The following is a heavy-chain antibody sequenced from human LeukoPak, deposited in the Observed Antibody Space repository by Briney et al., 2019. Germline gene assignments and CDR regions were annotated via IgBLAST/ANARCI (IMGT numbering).Heavy chain of an antibody. CDR3: TKHHHSLMVRGYITKYYFDS. D-gene: IGHD3-10*01. CDR1: GITFSTFA. Sequence: AGGSLRLSCAASGITFSTFAMSWVRQAPGKGLEWVSAISGGGGSTYYADSVKGRFTISRDNSKNKLDLQINSLRAEDTAVYYCTKHHHSLMVRGYITKYYFDSWGQGTLVTVSS. V-gene: IGHV3-23*01. CDR2: ISGGGGST. J-gene: IGHJ4*02.